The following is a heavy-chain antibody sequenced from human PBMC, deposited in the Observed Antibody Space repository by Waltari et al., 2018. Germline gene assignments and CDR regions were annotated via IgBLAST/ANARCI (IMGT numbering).Heavy chain of an antibody. CDR2: INQSGGT. V-gene: IGHV4-34*02. J-gene: IGHJ5*02. CDR1: GGSFSGYY. Sequence: QVQLQQWGAGLLKPSETLSLTCAVYGGSFSGYYWSWIRQPPGKGLEWLGEINQSGGTNYHPSLKSRGTISPDPSKNPFSLKLNSGTAADTAFYYCARHCPVEMSTITRWFDPWGQGTLVTVSS. CDR3: ARHCPVEMSTITRWFDP. D-gene: IGHD1-1*01.